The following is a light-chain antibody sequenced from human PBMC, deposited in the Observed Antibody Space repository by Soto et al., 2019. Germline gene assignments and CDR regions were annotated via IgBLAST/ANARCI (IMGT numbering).Light chain of an antibody. J-gene: IGKJ4*01. CDR1: QRVSSS. CDR3: QQRSNWPLT. Sequence: EIVLTQSPATLSLSPGERATLSCRASQRVSSSLAWYQQKPGQTPRLLIYDVSNGATGIPARFSGSGSGTYFTLAVSSLEPEDFAVYYCQQRSNWPLTFGGGTKVEIK. V-gene: IGKV3-11*01. CDR2: DVS.